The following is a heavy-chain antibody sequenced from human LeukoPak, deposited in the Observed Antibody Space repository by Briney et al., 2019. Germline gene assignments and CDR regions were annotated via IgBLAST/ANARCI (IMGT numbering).Heavy chain of an antibody. CDR2: IYYSGST. V-gene: IGHV4-39*02. CDR1: GGSISSSSYY. D-gene: IGHD3-16*01. Sequence: SETLTLTCTVSGGSISSSSYYWGWIRQPPGKGLEWIGSIYYSGSTYYNPSLKSRVTISVDTSKNQFSLKLSSVTAADTAVYYCAREGPFMITFGGLDYWGQGTLVTVSS. CDR3: AREGPFMITFGGLDY. J-gene: IGHJ4*02.